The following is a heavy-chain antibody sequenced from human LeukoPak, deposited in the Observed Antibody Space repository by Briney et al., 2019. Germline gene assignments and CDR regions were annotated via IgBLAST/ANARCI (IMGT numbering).Heavy chain of an antibody. Sequence: AGGSLRLSCAASGFPFTDFKMNWVRQAPGKGLEWVAVISYDGSNKYYADSVKGRFTISRDNSKNTLYLQMNSLRAEDTAVYYCARGYSSSSSDYWGQGTLVTVSS. CDR1: GFPFTDFK. V-gene: IGHV3-30-3*01. CDR2: ISYDGSNK. J-gene: IGHJ4*02. D-gene: IGHD6-13*01. CDR3: ARGYSSSSSDY.